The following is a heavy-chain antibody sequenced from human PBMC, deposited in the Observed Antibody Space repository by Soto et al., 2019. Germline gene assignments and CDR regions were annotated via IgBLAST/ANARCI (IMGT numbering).Heavy chain of an antibody. CDR1: GYTFTHFY. Sequence: ASVKVSCKASGYTFTHFYITWVRQAPGQGLEWMGAISPHNFNTNYAQKFRGRVTLTTDKSTTTAYMDLRSLTSDDTAVYYCARDEGGYDISTGYYKAHHFDYWGQGVQVT. D-gene: IGHD3-9*01. J-gene: IGHJ4*02. V-gene: IGHV1-18*01. CDR2: ISPHNFNT. CDR3: ARDEGGYDISTGYYKAHHFDY.